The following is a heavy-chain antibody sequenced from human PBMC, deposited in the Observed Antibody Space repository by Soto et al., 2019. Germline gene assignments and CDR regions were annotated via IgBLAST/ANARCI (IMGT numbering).Heavy chain of an antibody. CDR3: ARDTSSGSAFDY. J-gene: IGHJ4*02. CDR1: GGTFSSYA. D-gene: IGHD1-26*01. Sequence: EASVKVSCKASGGTFSSYAISWVRQAPGQGLEWMGGIIPIFGTANYAQKFQGRVTITADESTSTAYMELSSLRSEDTAVYYCARDTSSGSAFDYWGQGTLVTVSS. V-gene: IGHV1-69*13. CDR2: IIPIFGTA.